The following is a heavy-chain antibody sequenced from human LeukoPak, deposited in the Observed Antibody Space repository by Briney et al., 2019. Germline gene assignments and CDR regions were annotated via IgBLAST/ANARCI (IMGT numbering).Heavy chain of an antibody. J-gene: IGHJ6*03. CDR3: ATPGDSSSSFDYYYYYYMDV. CDR2: IIPIFGTA. Sequence: VASVKVSCKASGGTFSSYAISWVRQAPGQGLEWMGGIIPIFGTANYAQKFQGRVTITADKSMSTAYMELSSLRSEDTAVYYCATPGDSSSSFDYYYYYYMDVWGKGTTVTVSS. CDR1: GGTFSSYA. V-gene: IGHV1-69*06. D-gene: IGHD6-6*01.